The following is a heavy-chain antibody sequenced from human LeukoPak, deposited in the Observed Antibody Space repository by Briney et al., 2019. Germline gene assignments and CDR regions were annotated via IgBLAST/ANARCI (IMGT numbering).Heavy chain of an antibody. CDR2: IGVGGTT. D-gene: IGHD3-22*01. CDR1: GFTFSSYG. V-gene: IGHV3-23*01. Sequence: GGSLRLSCAASGFTFSSYGMHWVRQAPGKGLEWVSGIGVGGTTYYADSVKGRFTISRDTSKNTLYLQMNSLRAEDTAVYYCAKAQGYYDCWGQGTLVTVSS. J-gene: IGHJ4*02. CDR3: AKAQGYYDC.